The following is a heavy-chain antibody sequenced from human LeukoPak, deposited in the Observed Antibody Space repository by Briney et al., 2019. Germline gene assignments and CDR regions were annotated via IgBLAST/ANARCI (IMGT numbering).Heavy chain of an antibody. J-gene: IGHJ5*02. CDR2: VSTSNPHT. Sequence: ASVKVSCKTSGYTFTNYGISWGRQAPGQGLEWMGWVSTSNPHTNYAPKFRGRVIMTIDTSTNTAYLEMRSLTSDATAVYYCARDRFLWGLGNWFDLWGQGTLVTVTS. V-gene: IGHV1-18*01. CDR1: GYTFTNYG. D-gene: IGHD3-3*01. CDR3: ARDRFLWGLGNWFDL.